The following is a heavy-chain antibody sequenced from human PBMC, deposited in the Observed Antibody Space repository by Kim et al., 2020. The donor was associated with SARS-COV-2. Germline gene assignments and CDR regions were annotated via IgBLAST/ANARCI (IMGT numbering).Heavy chain of an antibody. D-gene: IGHD3-16*01. J-gene: IGHJ4*02. V-gene: IGHV4-34*01. Sequence: NYNPSLKSRVTISVDTSKNQFSLKLSSVTAADTAVYYCARGLSLLAPDYWGQGTLVTVSS. CDR3: ARGLSLLAPDY.